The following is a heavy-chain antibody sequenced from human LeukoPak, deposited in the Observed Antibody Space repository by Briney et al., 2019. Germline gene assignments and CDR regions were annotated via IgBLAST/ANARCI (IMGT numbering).Heavy chain of an antibody. CDR2: INPSSGNT. Sequence: GGSLRLSCAASGFTFTNYAMSWVRQAPGKGLEWVSSINPSSGNTYYADSVKGRFTISGDNSKNTVYLQMNSLRAEDTGVYYCARDRLEAVTDDDYFDYWGQGTLVTVSS. J-gene: IGHJ4*02. D-gene: IGHD2-21*02. CDR3: ARDRLEAVTDDDYFDY. CDR1: GFTFTNYA. V-gene: IGHV3-23*01.